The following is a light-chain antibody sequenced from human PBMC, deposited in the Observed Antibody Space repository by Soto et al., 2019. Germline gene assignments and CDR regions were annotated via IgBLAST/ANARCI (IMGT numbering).Light chain of an antibody. CDR3: QQYERPPFA. J-gene: IGKJ2*01. CDR2: DAS. CDR1: QRVSNSY. V-gene: IGKV3-20*01. Sequence: EIVLTQSPCTLSLSPGDRATLSCRASQRVSNSYLAWYQQKPGQAPRLLIYDASTRAAGVPDRVTGGGSGTDFTHTISALEPEDFALYFCQQYERPPFAFGQGTRLEI.